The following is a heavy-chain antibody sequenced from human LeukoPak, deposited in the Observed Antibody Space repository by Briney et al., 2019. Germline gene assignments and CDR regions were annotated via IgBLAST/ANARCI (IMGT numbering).Heavy chain of an antibody. CDR3: ARLSIFGVVIPEVMDV. CDR2: IYHSGST. D-gene: IGHD3-3*01. Sequence: PSETLSLTCTVSGGSISSYYWSWIRQPPGKGLEWIGSIYHSGSTYYNPSLKSRVTISVDTSKNQFSLKLSSVTAADTAVYYCARLSIFGVVIPEVMDVWGKGTTVIVSS. CDR1: GGSISSYY. J-gene: IGHJ6*03. V-gene: IGHV4-59*08.